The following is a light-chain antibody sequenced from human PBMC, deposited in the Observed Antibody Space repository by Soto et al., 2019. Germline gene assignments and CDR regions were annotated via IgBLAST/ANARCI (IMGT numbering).Light chain of an antibody. CDR2: EVS. CDR1: SSDVGKYDY. CDR3: CSYAGGYTYL. V-gene: IGLV2-8*01. J-gene: IGLJ1*01. Sequence: QSVLTQPPSASGSPGQSVTISCTGTSSDVGKYDYVSWFQHHPGKAPKLIIYEVSKRPSGVPDRFSGSKSGSTASLTVSGLQAEDEADYFCCSYAGGYTYLFGTGTKVTVL.